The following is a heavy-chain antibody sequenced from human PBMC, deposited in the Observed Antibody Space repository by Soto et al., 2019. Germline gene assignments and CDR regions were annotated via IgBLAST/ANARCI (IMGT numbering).Heavy chain of an antibody. V-gene: IGHV1-3*01. D-gene: IGHD2-15*01. CDR3: ARGIATGQLDP. CDR1: GYTFTRYT. Sequence: ASVKVSCKASGYTFTRYTMNWVRQAPGQRLEWMGWINPDNGNTKSSQKFQDRVIITRDTSASTAYMDLSSLRSEGTAMYYCARGIATGQLDPWGQGTLVTVSS. CDR2: INPDNGNT. J-gene: IGHJ5*02.